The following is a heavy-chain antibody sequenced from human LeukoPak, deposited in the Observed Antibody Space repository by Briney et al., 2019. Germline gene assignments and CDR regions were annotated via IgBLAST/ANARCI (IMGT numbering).Heavy chain of an antibody. CDR1: GFTFSSYA. CDR2: ISYDGSNK. Sequence: PGGSLRLSCAASGFTFSSYAMHWVRQAPGKGLEWVAVISYDGSNKYYADSVKGRFTISRDNSKNTLYLQMNSLRAEDTAVYYCAREDYGGNSSAFDIWGQGTMVTVSS. CDR3: AREDYGGNSSAFDI. J-gene: IGHJ3*02. D-gene: IGHD4-23*01. V-gene: IGHV3-30-3*01.